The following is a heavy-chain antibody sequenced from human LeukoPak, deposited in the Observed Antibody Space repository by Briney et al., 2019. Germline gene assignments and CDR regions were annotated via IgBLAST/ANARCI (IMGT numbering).Heavy chain of an antibody. CDR2: IYSGGST. V-gene: IGHV3-53*01. J-gene: IGHJ3*02. CDR3: ASTRRAVDAFDI. CDR1: GFTVSSNY. Sequence: GGSLRLSCAASGFTVSSNYMSWVRQAPGKGLEWVSVIYSGGSTYYADSVKGRFTISRDNSKNTLYLQMNSLRAEDTAVYYCASTRRAVDAFDISGQGTMVTVSS.